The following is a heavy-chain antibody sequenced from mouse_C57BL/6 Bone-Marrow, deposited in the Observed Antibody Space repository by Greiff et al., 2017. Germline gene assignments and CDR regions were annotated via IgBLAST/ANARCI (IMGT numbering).Heavy chain of an antibody. D-gene: IGHD2-2*01. CDR1: GYTFTDYY. J-gene: IGHJ4*01. CDR2: INPYNGGT. CDR3: ARDEEVIYYAMDY. V-gene: IGHV1-19*01. Sequence: VQLQQSGPVLVKPGASVKMSCKASGYTFTDYYMNWVKQSHGKSLEWIGVINPYNGGTSYNQKFKGKATLTVDKSSSTAYMELNSLTSEYSAVYYCARDEEVIYYAMDYWGQGTSVTVSS.